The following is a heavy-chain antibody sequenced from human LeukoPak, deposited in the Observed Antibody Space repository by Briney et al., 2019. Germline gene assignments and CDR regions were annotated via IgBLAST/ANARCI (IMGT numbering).Heavy chain of an antibody. D-gene: IGHD3-10*01. J-gene: IGHJ4*02. Sequence: GGSLRLSCAASGFTFRSYAMSWVRQAPGKGLEWVSAISGSGGSTYYADSVRGRFTISRDNSKNTLYLHMNSLRAEDTALYYCARESSYYYGSGSSYYFDYWGQGTLVTVSS. V-gene: IGHV3-23*01. CDR2: ISGSGGST. CDR3: ARESSYYYGSGSSYYFDY. CDR1: GFTFRSYA.